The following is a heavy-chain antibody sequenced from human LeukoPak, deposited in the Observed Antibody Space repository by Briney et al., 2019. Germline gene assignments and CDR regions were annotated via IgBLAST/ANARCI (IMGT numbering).Heavy chain of an antibody. V-gene: IGHV4-34*01. Sequence: SETLSLTCAVYGGSFSGYYWSWNRQPPGKGLEWIGEINHSGSTNYNPSLKSRVTISVDTSKSQFSLKLSSVTAADTAVYYCARGIYDYGDSYYYYYYGMDVWGKGTTVTVSS. D-gene: IGHD4-17*01. J-gene: IGHJ6*04. CDR3: ARGIYDYGDSYYYYYYGMDV. CDR2: INHSGST. CDR1: GGSFSGYY.